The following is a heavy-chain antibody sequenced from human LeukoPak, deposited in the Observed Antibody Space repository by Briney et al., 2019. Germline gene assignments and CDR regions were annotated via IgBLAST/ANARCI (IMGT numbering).Heavy chain of an antibody. Sequence: PSETLSLTCTVSGGSISSTSYYWGWIRQPPGTGLEWIGSISYSGTTYYNPSLKSRVTISVDTSKNQFSLKLNSVTAADTAVYYCARDPDFWSGYYNFDYWGQGTLVTVSS. CDR1: GGSISSTSYY. CDR2: ISYSGTT. J-gene: IGHJ4*02. D-gene: IGHD3-3*01. CDR3: ARDPDFWSGYYNFDY. V-gene: IGHV4-39*07.